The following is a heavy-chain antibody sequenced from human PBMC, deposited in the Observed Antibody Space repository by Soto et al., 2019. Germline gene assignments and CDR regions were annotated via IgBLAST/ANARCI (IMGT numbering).Heavy chain of an antibody. CDR2: INHSGST. V-gene: IGHV4-34*01. CDR1: GGSFSGYY. Sequence: PSETLSLTCAVYGGSFSGYYWSWIRQPPGKWLEWIGEINHSGSTNYNPSLKSRVTISVDTSKNQFSLKLSSVTAADTAVYYCASSGPNDYDFWSGYYTNYYGMDVWGQGXTVTVYS. CDR3: ASSGPNDYDFWSGYYTNYYGMDV. D-gene: IGHD3-3*01. J-gene: IGHJ6*02.